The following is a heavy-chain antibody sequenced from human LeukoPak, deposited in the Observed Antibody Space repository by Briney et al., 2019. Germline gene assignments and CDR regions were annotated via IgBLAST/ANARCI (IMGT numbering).Heavy chain of an antibody. CDR1: GYTFTGYY. D-gene: IGHD5-18*01. Sequence: ASVKVSCKASGYTFTGYYIHWVRQATGQGLEWMGWMNPNSGNTGYAQKFQGRVTITRNTSISTAYMELSSLRSEDTAVYYCARGRGTAMVIDYWGQGTLVTVSS. V-gene: IGHV1-8*03. CDR2: MNPNSGNT. J-gene: IGHJ4*02. CDR3: ARGRGTAMVIDY.